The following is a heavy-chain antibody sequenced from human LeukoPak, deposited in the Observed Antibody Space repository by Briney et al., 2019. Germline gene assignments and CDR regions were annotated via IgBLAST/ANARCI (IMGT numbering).Heavy chain of an antibody. Sequence: GGSLRLSCAASEFTFSSYSMSWVRQAPGKGLEWVSYISSTASSIYYADSVKGRFTISRDHAKNSLYLQMNSLRAEDTAVYYCARDVTYHGGDWFDPWGQGTLVTVSS. V-gene: IGHV3-48*04. D-gene: IGHD4-23*01. CDR1: EFTFSSYS. CDR2: ISSTASSI. CDR3: ARDVTYHGGDWFDP. J-gene: IGHJ5*02.